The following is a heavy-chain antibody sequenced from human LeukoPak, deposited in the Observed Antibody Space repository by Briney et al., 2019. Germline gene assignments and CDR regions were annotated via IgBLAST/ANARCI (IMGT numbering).Heavy chain of an antibody. CDR2: IYYSGST. CDR3: ARRVAAAGTGFYYFDY. V-gene: IGHV4-59*01. Sequence: SETLSLTCSVSGGSISSYYWSWIRQPPGKGLEWIGYIYYSGSTNYNPSLKSRVTISVDTSKNQFSLRLSSVTAADTAVYYCARRVAAAGTGFYYFDYWGQGTLVTVSS. D-gene: IGHD6-13*01. CDR1: GGSISSYY. J-gene: IGHJ4*02.